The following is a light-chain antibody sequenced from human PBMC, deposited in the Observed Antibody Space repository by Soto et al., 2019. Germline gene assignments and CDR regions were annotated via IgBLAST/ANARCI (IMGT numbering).Light chain of an antibody. CDR3: QQYGGSPT. CDR1: QTVSSNY. Sequence: EIVLTQSPGTLSLSPGKSATLSCRASQTVSSNYLAWYQQKPGQAPRLLIYGASNRATGIPDRFGGSGSGTDFTLTISRLEPEDFAVYYCQQYGGSPTFGPGTKVNIK. J-gene: IGKJ3*01. CDR2: GAS. V-gene: IGKV3-20*01.